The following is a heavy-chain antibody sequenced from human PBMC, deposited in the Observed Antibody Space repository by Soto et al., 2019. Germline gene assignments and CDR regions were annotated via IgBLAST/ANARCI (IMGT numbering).Heavy chain of an antibody. CDR3: ARERIAAAGTAYFDY. D-gene: IGHD6-13*01. Sequence: QVQLVESGGGVVRPGRSLRLSCAASGFTFSNYGMHWVRQAPGKGLEWVAAIWYDGSNKYYADSVKGRVTISRAISKNTLYLQMNSLRAEDRAVYYCARERIAAAGTAYFDYWGQGTLVTVSS. CDR2: IWYDGSNK. J-gene: IGHJ4*02. CDR1: GFTFSNYG. V-gene: IGHV3-33*01.